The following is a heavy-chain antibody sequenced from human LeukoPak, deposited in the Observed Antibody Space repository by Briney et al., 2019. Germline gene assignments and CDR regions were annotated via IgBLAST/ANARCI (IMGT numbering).Heavy chain of an antibody. CDR1: GYSFTSYW. Sequence: GESLKISCKGSGYSFTSYWIGWVRQMPGKGLEWMGIIYPGDSDTRYSPSFQGQVTISADKSISTAYLQWSSLKASDTAMYYCARSKGRITMVRGAIPYYFDYWGQGTLVTVSS. J-gene: IGHJ4*02. V-gene: IGHV5-51*01. CDR2: IYPGDSDT. CDR3: ARSKGRITMVRGAIPYYFDY. D-gene: IGHD3-10*01.